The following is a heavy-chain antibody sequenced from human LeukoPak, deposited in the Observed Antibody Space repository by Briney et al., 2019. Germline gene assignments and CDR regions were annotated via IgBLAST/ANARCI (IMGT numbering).Heavy chain of an antibody. CDR3: TTSVVVAPLAFDY. CDR1: GFTFSNAW. J-gene: IGHJ4*02. V-gene: IGHV3-15*01. Sequence: GGSLRLSCAASGFTFSNAWMSWVRLAPGKGLEWVGRIKSKTDGGTTDYAAPVKGRLTISRDDSKNTLYLQMNSLKTEDTAVYYCTTSVVVAPLAFDYWGQGTLVTVSS. D-gene: IGHD2-15*01. CDR2: IKSKTDGGTT.